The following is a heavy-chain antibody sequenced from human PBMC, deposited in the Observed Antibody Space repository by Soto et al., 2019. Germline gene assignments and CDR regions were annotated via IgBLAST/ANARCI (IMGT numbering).Heavy chain of an antibody. J-gene: IGHJ4*02. CDR1: GGSISSGGYY. CDR2: IYYSGST. V-gene: IGHV4-31*03. D-gene: IGHD2-2*01. Sequence: QVQLQESGPGLVKPSQTLSLTCTVSGGSISSGGYYWSWIRQHPGKGLEWIGYIYYSGSTYYNPSLKSRVNISVDTSKNQFSLKLSSVTAADTAVYYCARSSTSANYFDYWGQGTRVTVSS. CDR3: ARSSTSANYFDY.